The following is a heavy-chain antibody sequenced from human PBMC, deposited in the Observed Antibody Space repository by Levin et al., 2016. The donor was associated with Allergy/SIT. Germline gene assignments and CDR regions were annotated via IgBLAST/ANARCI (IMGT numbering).Heavy chain of an antibody. CDR1: GFTFSDYY. Sequence: GESLKISCAASGFTFSDYYMTWIRQAPGKGLEWVSYITSSGTTVYYEDSLEGRFTVSRDNANNSLYLQMDSLRVEDTAVYYCAKDLSYSGAPGWGQGSLVTVSP. V-gene: IGHV3-11*04. CDR2: ITSSGTTV. D-gene: IGHD6-19*01. CDR3: AKDLSYSGAPG. J-gene: IGHJ4*02.